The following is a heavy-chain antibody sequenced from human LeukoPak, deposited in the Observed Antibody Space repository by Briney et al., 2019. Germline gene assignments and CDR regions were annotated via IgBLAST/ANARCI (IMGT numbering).Heavy chain of an antibody. CDR2: ISGSGGST. Sequence: GGSLRLSCAASGITFSSYAMSWVRQAPGKGLEWVSGISGSGGSTHYADSVKGRLTISRDNSKNTLYLQMNSLRAEDTAVYYCAKDMADIAAADHHDAFDIWGQGTMVTVSS. CDR1: GITFSSYA. D-gene: IGHD6-13*01. CDR3: AKDMADIAAADHHDAFDI. J-gene: IGHJ3*02. V-gene: IGHV3-23*01.